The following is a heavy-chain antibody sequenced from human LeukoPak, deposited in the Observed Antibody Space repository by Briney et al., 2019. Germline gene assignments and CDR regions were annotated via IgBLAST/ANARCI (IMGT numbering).Heavy chain of an antibody. V-gene: IGHV3-23*01. CDR3: AKDSWSRNGIYDPFDI. D-gene: IGHD2-8*01. CDR1: GFIFSDYA. J-gene: IGHJ3*02. Sequence: PGGSLRLSCAASGFIFSDYAMNWVRQAPGKGLEWVSVVGGDDATYYKDSVKGRFSISRDNSKNTLSLQMNSLRLEDTAVYYCAKDSWSRNGIYDPFDIWDQGTMVTVSS. CDR2: VGGDDAT.